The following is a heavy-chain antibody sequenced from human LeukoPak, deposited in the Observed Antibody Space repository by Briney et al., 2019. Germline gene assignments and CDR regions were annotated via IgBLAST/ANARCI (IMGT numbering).Heavy chain of an antibody. CDR1: GFTVSSNA. CDR3: ARERYDSSGYMSGSTDY. J-gene: IGHJ4*02. D-gene: IGHD3-22*01. V-gene: IGHV3-23*01. Sequence: GGSLRLSCAGSGFTVSSNAMRWVRQAPGEGLEWVSAISGSGGSTYYADSVKGRFTISRDNSKNTLYLQMNSLRAEDTAVYYCARERYDSSGYMSGSTDYWGQGTLVTVSS. CDR2: ISGSGGST.